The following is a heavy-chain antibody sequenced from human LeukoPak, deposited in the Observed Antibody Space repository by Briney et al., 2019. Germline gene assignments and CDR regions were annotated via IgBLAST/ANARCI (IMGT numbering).Heavy chain of an antibody. J-gene: IGHJ6*04. CDR3: ARSMVRGEGYYYYGMDV. Sequence: SVKVSCKASGGTFSSYAISWVRQAPGQGLEWMGGIVPIFGTANYAQKFQGRVTITADKSTSTAYMELSSLRSEDTAVYYCARSMVRGEGYYYYGMDVWGKGTTVTVSS. CDR2: IVPIFGTA. V-gene: IGHV1-69*06. CDR1: GGTFSSYA. D-gene: IGHD3-10*01.